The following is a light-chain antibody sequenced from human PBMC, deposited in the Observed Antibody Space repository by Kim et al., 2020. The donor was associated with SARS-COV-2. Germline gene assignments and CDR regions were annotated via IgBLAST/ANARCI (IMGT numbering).Light chain of an antibody. V-gene: IGKV3-20*01. J-gene: IGKJ1*01. CDR1: QIISSRN. CDR3: QQYATSWT. CDR2: GAS. Sequence: EIVLTQSPGTLSLSPGEGATLSCRASQIISSRNLAWFQQKPGRAPRLLIYGASSRATGVPDRFSASGSGTDFTLTISRLEPEDFAVYYCQQYATSWTFGQGTKVEIK.